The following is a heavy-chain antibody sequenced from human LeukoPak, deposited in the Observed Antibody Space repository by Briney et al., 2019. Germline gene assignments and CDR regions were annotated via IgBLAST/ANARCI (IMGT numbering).Heavy chain of an antibody. V-gene: IGHV1-69*05. CDR2: IIPIFGTA. Sequence: SVKVSCEASGGTFSSYAISWVRQAPGQGLEWMGGIIPIFGTANYAQKFQGRVTITTDESTSTAYMELSSLRSEDTAVYYCARLYDSSGYYYAVGWFDPWGQGTLVTVSS. J-gene: IGHJ5*02. CDR1: GGTFSSYA. CDR3: ARLYDSSGYYYAVGWFDP. D-gene: IGHD3-22*01.